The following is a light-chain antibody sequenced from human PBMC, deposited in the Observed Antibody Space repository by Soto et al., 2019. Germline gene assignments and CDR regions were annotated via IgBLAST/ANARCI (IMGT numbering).Light chain of an antibody. Sequence: DIQMTQSPSSLSASVGDRVTITCQASHDITSILNWYPHKPGRAPKLLIYDASILEAGVPGMFSGSGSGTHFTFTISSLQPEDVATYYCQHCDYLPIFGPGTTVDFK. V-gene: IGKV1-33*01. CDR2: DAS. CDR1: HDITSI. J-gene: IGKJ3*01. CDR3: QHCDYLPI.